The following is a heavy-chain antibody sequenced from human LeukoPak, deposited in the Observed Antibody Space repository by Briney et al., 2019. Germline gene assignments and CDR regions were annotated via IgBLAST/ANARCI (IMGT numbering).Heavy chain of an antibody. CDR1: GFTFSSYN. J-gene: IGHJ6*02. CDR3: AREGAWYVSGSYSGYFYGMDV. CDR2: ISSSSSYI. D-gene: IGHD3-10*01. V-gene: IGHV3-21*01. Sequence: GGSLRLSCAASGFTFSSYNMNWVRQAPGKGLEWVSSISSSSSYIYYADSVKGRFTISRDNAKNSLYLQMNSLRAEDTAVYYCAREGAWYVSGSYSGYFYGMDVWGQGTTVTVSS.